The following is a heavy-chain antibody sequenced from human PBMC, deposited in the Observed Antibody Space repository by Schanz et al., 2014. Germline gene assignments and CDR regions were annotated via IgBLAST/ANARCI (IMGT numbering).Heavy chain of an antibody. Sequence: EGQLAESGGGLVQPGGSLRLSCAVSGFTVSSNHMSWVRQAPGKGLEWVSSISHSGGSKYYADSVKGRFTISRDSPKNTLYLQMNSLSADDTAVFYCAKGMGYCSGGTCYDYYYYGLDVWGQGTTXTVSS. D-gene: IGHD2-15*01. CDR3: AKGMGYCSGGTCYDYYYYGLDV. CDR2: ISHSGGSK. CDR1: GFTVSSNH. J-gene: IGHJ6*02. V-gene: IGHV3-23*04.